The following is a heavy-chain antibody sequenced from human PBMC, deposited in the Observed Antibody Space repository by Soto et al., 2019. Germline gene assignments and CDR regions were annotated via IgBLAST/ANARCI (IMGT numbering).Heavy chain of an antibody. CDR2: IDNAGTDS. CDR3: ARGWFGRDV. D-gene: IGHD3-10*01. Sequence: EVQLVESGGGLVQPGGSLRLSCAASGFTLSGRSMHWVRQAPGKGLVWVSGIDNAGTDSTYADSVKGRFTSSRDNEKGMLYLQINSVRVDDAAAYYCARGWFGRDVWGTGATVTGSS. J-gene: IGHJ6*04. CDR1: GFTLSGRS. V-gene: IGHV3-74*01.